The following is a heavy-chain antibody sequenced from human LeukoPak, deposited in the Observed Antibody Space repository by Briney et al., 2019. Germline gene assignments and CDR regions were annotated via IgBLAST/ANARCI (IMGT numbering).Heavy chain of an antibody. CDR3: ARLHIVVVTAMP. CDR1: GGSISSSSYY. CDR2: IYYSGST. J-gene: IGHJ5*02. V-gene: IGHV4-39*01. D-gene: IGHD2-21*02. Sequence: KPSETLSLTCTVSGGSISSSSYYWGWIRQPPGKGLEWIGSIYYSGSTYYNPSLKSRVTISVDTSKNQFSLKLSSVTAADTAVYYCARLHIVVVTAMPWGQGTLVTVSS.